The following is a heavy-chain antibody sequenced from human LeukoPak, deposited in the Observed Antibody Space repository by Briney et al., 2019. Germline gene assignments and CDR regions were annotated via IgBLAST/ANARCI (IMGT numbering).Heavy chain of an antibody. J-gene: IGHJ6*03. D-gene: IGHD6-6*01. V-gene: IGHV3-48*01. CDR1: GFDFSTYS. CDR3: ARGYSTSSYSHYYYYMDV. CDR2: ISSSSSNI. Sequence: GGCLRLSCAAYGFDFSTYSMNWVRQAPGKGLEWVSHISSSSSNIYYADSVKGRFTISRDTANNSLYLQMHSLRAEDTAVYYCARGYSTSSYSHYYYYMDVWGTGTTVTVSS.